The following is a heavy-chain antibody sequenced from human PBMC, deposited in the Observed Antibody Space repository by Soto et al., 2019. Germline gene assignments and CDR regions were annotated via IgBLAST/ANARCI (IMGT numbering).Heavy chain of an antibody. CDR3: ARGRKQLVNHDVFDI. J-gene: IGHJ3*02. CDR1: GGSISSYY. Sequence: PSETLSLTCTVSGGSISSYYWSWIRQPPGKGLEWIGYIYYSGSTNYNPSLKSRVTISVDTSKNQFSLKLSSVTAADTAVYYCARGRKQLVNHDVFDIWGRGTMVTVSS. CDR2: IYYSGST. V-gene: IGHV4-59*01. D-gene: IGHD6-13*01.